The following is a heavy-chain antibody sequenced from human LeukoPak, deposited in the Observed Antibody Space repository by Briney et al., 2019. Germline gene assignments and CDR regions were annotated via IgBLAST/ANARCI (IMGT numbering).Heavy chain of an antibody. Sequence: SETLSLTCAVYGGSFSGYYWSWIRQPPGKGLEWIGEINHSGSTNYNPSLKSRVTISVDTSKNQFSLKLSSVTAADTAVYYRAALRIMITFGGVIVPDDWGQGTLVTVSS. CDR3: AALRIMITFGGVIVPDD. D-gene: IGHD3-16*02. CDR1: GGSFSGYY. CDR2: INHSGST. J-gene: IGHJ4*02. V-gene: IGHV4-34*01.